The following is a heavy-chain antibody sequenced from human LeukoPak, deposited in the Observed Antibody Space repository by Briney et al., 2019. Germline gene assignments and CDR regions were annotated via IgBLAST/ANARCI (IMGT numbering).Heavy chain of an antibody. CDR3: ARDIGSGWYSYFDY. Sequence: GGSLGLSCAASGFTFSSYSMNWVRQAPGKGLEWVSSISSSSSYIYYADSVKGRFTISRDNAKNSLYLQMNSLRAEDTAVYYCARDIGSGWYSYFDYWGQGTLVTVSS. CDR1: GFTFSSYS. J-gene: IGHJ4*02. D-gene: IGHD6-19*01. V-gene: IGHV3-21*01. CDR2: ISSSSSYI.